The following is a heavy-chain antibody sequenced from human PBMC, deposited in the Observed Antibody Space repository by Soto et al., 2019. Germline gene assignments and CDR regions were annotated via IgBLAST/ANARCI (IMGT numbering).Heavy chain of an antibody. J-gene: IGHJ4*02. CDR3: ARDHGDGSMGRTFDY. Sequence: PSETLSLTCTVSGGSIGSYYWSWIRQPPGKGLEWIGYIYYSGSTNYNPSLKSRFTKSEDTCTNECSLNLSSVTAADTAVYYCARDHGDGSMGRTFDYWGQGSLVAVSS. CDR1: GGSIGSYY. V-gene: IGHV4-59*01. CDR2: IYYSGST. D-gene: IGHD3-10*01.